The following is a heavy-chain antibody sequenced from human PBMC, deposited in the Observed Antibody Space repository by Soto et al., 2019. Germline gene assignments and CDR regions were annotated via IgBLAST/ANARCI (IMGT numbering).Heavy chain of an antibody. D-gene: IGHD3-3*02. CDR2: IHHRGST. Sequence: PSETLSLTCAVSSGSISTSNWWGWVRQPPEKGLEWIGEIHHRGSTNYNPSLMSRVTISVDKSNNQFSLKLSSVTAADTAVYYCARLVFSPSNSYYYYMDVWGKGTTVTVSS. CDR1: SGSISTSNW. J-gene: IGHJ6*03. CDR3: ARLVFSPSNSYYYYMDV. V-gene: IGHV4-4*02.